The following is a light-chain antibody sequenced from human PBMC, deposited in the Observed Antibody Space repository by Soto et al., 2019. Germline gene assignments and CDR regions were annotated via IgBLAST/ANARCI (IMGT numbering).Light chain of an antibody. CDR3: QQRSSWPLT. Sequence: EIVLTQSPATLSLSPGERATLSYRASQSVSSSLAWYQQKPGQTPRLLIYDTSNRATGIPARFSGYGSGTDFTLSISSLQPEDFAVYYCQQRSSWPLTFGGGTKVEIK. V-gene: IGKV3-11*01. CDR2: DTS. CDR1: QSVSSS. J-gene: IGKJ4*01.